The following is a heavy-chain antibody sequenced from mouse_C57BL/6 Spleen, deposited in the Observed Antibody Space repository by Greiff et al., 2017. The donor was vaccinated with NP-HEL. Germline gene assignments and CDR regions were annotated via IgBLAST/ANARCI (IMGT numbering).Heavy chain of an antibody. CDR2: IDPETGGT. CDR3: TRGGAGTYYFDY. V-gene: IGHV1-15*01. D-gene: IGHD4-1*01. CDR1: GYTFTDYE. Sequence: VQLQQSGAELVRPGASVTLSCKASGYTFTDYEMHWVKQTPVHGLAWIGAIDPETGGTAYNQKFKGKAILTADKSSSTAYMELRSLTSEDSAVYYCTRGGAGTYYFDYWGQGTTLTVSS. J-gene: IGHJ2*01.